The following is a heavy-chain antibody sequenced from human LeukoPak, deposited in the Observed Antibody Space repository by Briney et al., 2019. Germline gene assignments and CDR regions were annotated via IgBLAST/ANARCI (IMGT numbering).Heavy chain of an antibody. CDR3: ASGGIVVVVAATPRMYY. J-gene: IGHJ4*02. Sequence: GGSLRLSCAVSGFTFNNYNINWVRQAPGKRLEWVAVISYDGSNKYYADSVKGRFTISRDNSKNTLYLQMNSLRAENTAVYYCASGGIVVVVAATPRMYYWGQGTLVTVSS. V-gene: IGHV3-30-3*01. D-gene: IGHD2-15*01. CDR1: GFTFNNYN. CDR2: ISYDGSNK.